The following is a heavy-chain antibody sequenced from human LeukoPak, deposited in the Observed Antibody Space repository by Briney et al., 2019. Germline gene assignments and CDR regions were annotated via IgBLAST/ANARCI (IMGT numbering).Heavy chain of an antibody. CDR1: GFTVSSNF. Sequence: GGSLRLSRAASGFTVSSNFMSWVRQAPGKGLEWVSVIFSGGSTYYADSVKGRFTISRDNSKNTLYLQMNSLRAEDTAVYYCGGWGVPFDYWGQGTLVTVSS. CDR3: GGWGVPFDY. D-gene: IGHD3-10*01. CDR2: IFSGGST. V-gene: IGHV3-53*01. J-gene: IGHJ4*02.